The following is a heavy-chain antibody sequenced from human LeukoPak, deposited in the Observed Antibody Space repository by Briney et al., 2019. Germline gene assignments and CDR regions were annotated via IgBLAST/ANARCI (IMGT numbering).Heavy chain of an antibody. D-gene: IGHD2-15*01. J-gene: IGHJ3*02. CDR3: ARGSPFIVVVVAATRVCAFDI. CDR1: GDSVSSNSAG. Sequence: SQTLSLTCAISGDSVSSNSAGWNWVRQSPSRGLEWLARTYYRSKWYTDYAESVKGRITINPDTSKNQFSLKLSSVTAADTAVYYCARGSPFIVVVVAATRVCAFDIWGQGTMVTVSS. V-gene: IGHV6-1*01. CDR2: TYYRSKWYT.